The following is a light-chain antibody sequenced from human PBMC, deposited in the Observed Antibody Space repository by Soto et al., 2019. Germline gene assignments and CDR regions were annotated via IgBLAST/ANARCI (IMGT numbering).Light chain of an antibody. CDR1: QSVINTN. CDR3: QQFGSSPTVT. J-gene: IGKJ4*01. V-gene: IGKV3-20*01. Sequence: EIVLTQSPCTLSLSPGERATLSCRASQSVINTNLAWYQQKPGQAPRLLIHGASSRATGIPDRFSGSGSGTDFTLTISVLEPEDFAVYSCQQFGSSPTVTFGGGTKVEIK. CDR2: GAS.